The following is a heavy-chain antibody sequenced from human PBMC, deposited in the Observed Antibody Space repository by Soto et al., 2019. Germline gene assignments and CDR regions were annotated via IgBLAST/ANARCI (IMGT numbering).Heavy chain of an antibody. CDR3: AKVVPAAIAAAGTRHYYYYRMDV. D-gene: IGHD6-13*01. J-gene: IGHJ6*02. V-gene: IGHV3-30*18. CDR2: ISYDGSNK. Sequence: PGGSLRLSCAASGFTFSSYGMHWVRQAPGKGLEWVAVISYDGSNKYYADSVKGRFTISRDNSKNTLYLQMNSLRAEDTAVYYCAKVVPAAIAAAGTRHYYYYRMDVWGQGTTVTVSS. CDR1: GFTFSSYG.